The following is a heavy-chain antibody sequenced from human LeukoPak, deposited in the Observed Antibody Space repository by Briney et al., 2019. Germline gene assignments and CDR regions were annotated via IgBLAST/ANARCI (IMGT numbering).Heavy chain of an antibody. CDR3: ARWVGLQAVAGDAGFDY. J-gene: IGHJ4*02. D-gene: IGHD6-19*01. Sequence: PSETLSLTCGVYGGSFSGYYWSWIRQPPGKGLEWIGSIHYSGSTYYNPSLKSRVTISVDTSKNQFSLKLSSVTAADTAVYYCARWVGLQAVAGDAGFDYWGQGTLVTVSS. V-gene: IGHV4-34*01. CDR1: GGSFSGYY. CDR2: IHYSGST.